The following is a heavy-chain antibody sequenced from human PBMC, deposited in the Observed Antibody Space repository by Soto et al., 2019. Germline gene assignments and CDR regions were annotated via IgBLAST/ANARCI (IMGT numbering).Heavy chain of an antibody. CDR1: GYTFTSYF. Sequence: QVQLVQSGAEVKKPGASVKVSCKASGYTFTSYFLHWVRQAPGQGLEWMGVIDPSGGGTRYAQKFEGRVTMTRDTSTSTVHMEVSSLRSEDAAVYYCARDRGSWYTPADYWGQGTLVTVSS. D-gene: IGHD2-2*02. J-gene: IGHJ4*02. CDR2: IDPSGGGT. CDR3: ARDRGSWYTPADY. V-gene: IGHV1-46*01.